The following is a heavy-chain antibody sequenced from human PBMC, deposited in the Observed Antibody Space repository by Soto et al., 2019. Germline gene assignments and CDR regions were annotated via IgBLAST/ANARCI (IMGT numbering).Heavy chain of an antibody. D-gene: IGHD5-18*01. Sequence: GGSLRLSCTASGFTFGDYAMSWFRQAPGKGLEWVGFIRSKAYGGTTEYAASVKGRFTISRDDSKSIAYLQMNSLKTEDTAVYYCTRARRYSYGPSGYYFDYWGQGTLVTVYS. CDR1: GFTFGDYA. CDR3: TRARRYSYGPSGYYFDY. CDR2: IRSKAYGGTT. J-gene: IGHJ4*02. V-gene: IGHV3-49*03.